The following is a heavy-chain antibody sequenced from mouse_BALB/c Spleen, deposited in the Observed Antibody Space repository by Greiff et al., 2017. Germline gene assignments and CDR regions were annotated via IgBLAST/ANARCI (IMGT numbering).Heavy chain of an antibody. CDR3: ASIAMGLRDY. CDR1: GFNIKDTY. J-gene: IGHJ2*01. Sequence: EVQGVESGAELVKPGASVKLSCTASGFNIKDTYMHWVKQRPEQGLEWIGRIDPANGNTKYDPKFQGKATITADTSSNTAYLQLSSLTSEDTAVYYCASIAMGLRDYWGQGTTLTVSS. D-gene: IGHD2-4*01. V-gene: IGHV14-3*02. CDR2: IDPANGNT.